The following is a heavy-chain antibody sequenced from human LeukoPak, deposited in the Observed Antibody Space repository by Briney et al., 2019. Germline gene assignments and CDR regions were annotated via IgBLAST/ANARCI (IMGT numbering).Heavy chain of an antibody. V-gene: IGHV4-59*01. CDR3: ARDTYDFWSGYFGY. Sequence: PSETLSLTCTVSGGSISNYYWSWIRQPPGKGLEWIGYIYYSGSTNYNPFLKSRVIISVDTSKNQFSLKLTSVTAADTAVYYCARDTYDFWSGYFGYWGQGTLVTVSS. CDR2: IYYSGST. D-gene: IGHD3-3*01. CDR1: GGSISNYY. J-gene: IGHJ4*02.